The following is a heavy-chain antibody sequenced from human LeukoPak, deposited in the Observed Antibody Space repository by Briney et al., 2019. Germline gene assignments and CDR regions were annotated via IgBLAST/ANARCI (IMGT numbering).Heavy chain of an antibody. D-gene: IGHD6-13*01. CDR2: ISYDGSNK. CDR3: ARGQQQLVHYFDY. J-gene: IGHJ4*02. V-gene: IGHV3-30-3*01. CDR1: GFTFSSYA. Sequence: GRSLRLSCAASGFTFSSYAMHWVRQAPGKGLEWVAVISYDGSNKYYADSVKGRFTISRDNSKNTLYLQMNSLRAEDTAVYYCARGQQQLVHYFDYWGQGTLVTVSS.